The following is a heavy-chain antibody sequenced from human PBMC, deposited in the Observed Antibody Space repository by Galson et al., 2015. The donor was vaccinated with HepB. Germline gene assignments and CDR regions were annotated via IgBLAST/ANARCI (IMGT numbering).Heavy chain of an antibody. V-gene: IGHV4-31*03. CDR2: IYYSGST. CDR3: ARGGRGTFDY. Sequence: TLSLTCTVSGGSISSGGYYWSWIRQHPGKGLEWIGYIYYSGSTYYNPSLKSRVTISVDTSKNQLSLKLSSVTAADTAVYYCARGGRGTFDYWGQGTLVTVSS. CDR1: GGSISSGGYY. J-gene: IGHJ4*02.